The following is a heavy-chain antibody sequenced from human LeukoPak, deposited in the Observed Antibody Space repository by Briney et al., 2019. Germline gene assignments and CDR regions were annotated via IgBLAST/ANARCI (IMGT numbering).Heavy chain of an antibody. CDR1: GYTFTDYY. CDR3: ATSGRYSLVFDV. J-gene: IGHJ3*01. Sequence: ATVKISCKSSGYTFTDYYIHWVRQAPGGGLQWLGRVDPEDAKAVYSENLQGRVTITADSFSDSTYIFVSSLTYDDTAVYYCATSGRYSLVFDVWGQGTVVTVSS. CDR2: VDPEDAKA. D-gene: IGHD3-10*01. V-gene: IGHV1-69-2*01.